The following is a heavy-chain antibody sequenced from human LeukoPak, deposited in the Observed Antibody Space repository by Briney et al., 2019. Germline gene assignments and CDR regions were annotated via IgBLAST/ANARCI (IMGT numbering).Heavy chain of an antibody. Sequence: SGTLSLTCAVSGGSIRSSNWWSWVRQPPGKGLEWIGEIHHSGSTNFNPSLESRVTISVDKSKNQFSLKLSSVTAADTAVYYCARETPHYYVSVNYYFLDYWGQGTLVTVSS. V-gene: IGHV4-4*02. CDR1: GGSIRSSNW. D-gene: IGHD3-10*01. CDR2: IHHSGST. J-gene: IGHJ4*02. CDR3: ARETPHYYVSVNYYFLDY.